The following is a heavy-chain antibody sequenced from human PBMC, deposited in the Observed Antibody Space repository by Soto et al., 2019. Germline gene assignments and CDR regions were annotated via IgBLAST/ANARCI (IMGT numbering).Heavy chain of an antibody. D-gene: IGHD2-2*01. CDR2: IIPISGTA. Sequence: QVRLVQSGAEVKKPGSSVKVSCKASGGTFSSYAISWVRQAPGQGLEWMGGIIPISGTANYEQKFQGRVTITADESTSTAYMELSSLRSEDTAVYYFARSQGSSTSLEIYYYYYYGMDVWGQGTTVTVSS. V-gene: IGHV1-69*01. CDR1: GGTFSSYA. J-gene: IGHJ6*02. CDR3: ARSQGSSTSLEIYYYYYYGMDV.